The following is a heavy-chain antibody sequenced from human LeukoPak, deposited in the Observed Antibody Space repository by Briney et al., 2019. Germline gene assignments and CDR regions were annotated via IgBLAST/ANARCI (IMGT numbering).Heavy chain of an antibody. CDR1: GFTFSDYT. V-gene: IGHV3-21*01. CDR2: ISYSSEYI. J-gene: IGHJ4*02. D-gene: IGHD5-24*01. Sequence: GGSLRLSCAASGFTFSDYTLNWVRQAPGEGLEWVSSISYSSEYIYYADSVEGRFTISRDNAKNSLHLQMNSLRAEDTAIYYCATDRDGYDPLDYWGQGTLVTVSS. CDR3: ATDRDGYDPLDY.